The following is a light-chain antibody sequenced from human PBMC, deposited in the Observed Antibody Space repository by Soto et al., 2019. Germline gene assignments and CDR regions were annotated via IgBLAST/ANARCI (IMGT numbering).Light chain of an antibody. CDR2: GAS. J-gene: IGKJ1*01. CDR3: QQYDNAPPWT. Sequence: DSVLTQSPGTLSLSPGERATLSCRASHNVDSRYLAWYQQRPGQAPRLVIFGASTLAPGIPDRFSGSGSGTEYTLTISGLEPDDFAVYYCQQYDNAPPWTFGPGTKVEI. V-gene: IGKV3-20*01. CDR1: HNVDSRY.